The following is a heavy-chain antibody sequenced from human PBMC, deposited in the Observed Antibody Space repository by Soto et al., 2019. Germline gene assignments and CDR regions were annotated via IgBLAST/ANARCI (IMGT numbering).Heavy chain of an antibody. J-gene: IGHJ4*02. CDR3: SRWAGGNWDFDY. V-gene: IGHV5-51*01. CDR1: GFTFSNYW. D-gene: IGHD7-27*01. Sequence: PGESLKISCKGSGFTFSNYWIGWVRQMPGKGLEWVALIYAGDSKTRYSPSFQGQVTFSADKSTTSAYLQWSSLKASDTAIYFCSRWAGGNWDFDYWGKG. CDR2: IYAGDSKT.